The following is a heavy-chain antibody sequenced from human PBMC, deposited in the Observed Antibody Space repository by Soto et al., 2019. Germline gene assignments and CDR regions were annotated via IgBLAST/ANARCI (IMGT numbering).Heavy chain of an antibody. CDR1: EYSFTSSW. CDR2: IYPGGNT. J-gene: IGHJ5*02. V-gene: IGHV1-8*01. Sequence: PGESLKISCKGSEYSFTSSWIGWVRQMPGKGLECMGIIYPGGNTGYAQKFQGRVTMTRNTSISTAYMELSSLRSEDTAVYYCARGVAGPLNWFDPWGQGTLVTVSS. CDR3: ARGVAGPLNWFDP. D-gene: IGHD6-19*01.